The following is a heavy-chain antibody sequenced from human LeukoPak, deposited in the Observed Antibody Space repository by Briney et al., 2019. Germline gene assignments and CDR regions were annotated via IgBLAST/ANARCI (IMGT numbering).Heavy chain of an antibody. CDR2: INPNSGGT. V-gene: IGHV1-2*02. CDR3: ASHVDTAMVSGAFDI. D-gene: IGHD5-18*01. Sequence: EASVKVSCKASGYTFTGYYMHWVRQAPGQGLEWMGWINPNSGGTNYAQKFQGRVTMTRDTSISTAYMELSRLRSDDTAVYYCASHVDTAMVSGAFDIWGQGTMVTVSS. J-gene: IGHJ3*02. CDR1: GYTFTGYY.